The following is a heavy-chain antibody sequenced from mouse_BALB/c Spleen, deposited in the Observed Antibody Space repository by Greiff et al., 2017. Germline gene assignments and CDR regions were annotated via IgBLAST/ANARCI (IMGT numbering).Heavy chain of an antibody. J-gene: IGHJ3*01. V-gene: IGHV1-87*01. Sequence: QVQLKESGAELARPGASVKLSCTASGYTFTSYWMQWVQQRPGQGLEWIGAIYPGDGDTRYTQKFKGKATLTADKSSSTAYMQLSSLASEDSAVYYCARSGDYDEGFAYWGQGTLVTVSA. CDR3: ARSGDYDEGFAY. CDR1: GYTFTSYW. D-gene: IGHD2-4*01. CDR2: IYPGDGDT.